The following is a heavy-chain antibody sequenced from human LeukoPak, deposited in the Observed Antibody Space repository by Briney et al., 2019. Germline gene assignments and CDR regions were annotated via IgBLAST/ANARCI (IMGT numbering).Heavy chain of an antibody. V-gene: IGHV4-39*07. CDR2: IYYSGST. CDR1: GGSISSSSYY. Sequence: SETLSLTCTVSGGSISSSSYYWGWIRQPPGKGLEWIGSIYYSGSTYYNPSLKSRVTISVDTSKNQFSLKLSSVTAADTAVYYCARDDNYYDSSSEALDAFDIWGQGTMVTVSS. CDR3: ARDDNYYDSSSEALDAFDI. D-gene: IGHD3-22*01. J-gene: IGHJ3*02.